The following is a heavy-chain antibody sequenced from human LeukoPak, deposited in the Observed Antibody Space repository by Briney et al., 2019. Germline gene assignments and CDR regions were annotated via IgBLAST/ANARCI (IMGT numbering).Heavy chain of an antibody. J-gene: IGHJ4*02. V-gene: IGHV3-7*02. Sequence: GGSLRLSCTASGFTFSDFLMSWVRQAPGKGLEWVANIKQDGYEKYYVDSVRGRLTLSRDNANNSLYLQMNNLRAEDTAIYYCTRLLGYTHDYWGQGALVTVSS. D-gene: IGHD5-18*01. CDR2: IKQDGYEK. CDR1: GFTFSDFL. CDR3: TRLLGYTHDY.